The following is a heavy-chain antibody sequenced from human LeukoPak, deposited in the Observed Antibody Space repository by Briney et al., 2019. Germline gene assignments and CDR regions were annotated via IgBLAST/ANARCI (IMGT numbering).Heavy chain of an antibody. CDR1: GGSFSGYY. CDR2: INHSGST. CDR3: ARGHIVVVPAAYYYYYYMDV. D-gene: IGHD2-2*01. J-gene: IGHJ6*03. V-gene: IGHV4-34*01. Sequence: SETLSLTCAVYGGSFSGYYWSWIRQPPGKGLEWIGEINHSGSTNYNPSLKSRVIISLDTSKNQFSLKLSSVTAADTAVYYCARGHIVVVPAAYYYYYYMDVWGKGTTVTVSS.